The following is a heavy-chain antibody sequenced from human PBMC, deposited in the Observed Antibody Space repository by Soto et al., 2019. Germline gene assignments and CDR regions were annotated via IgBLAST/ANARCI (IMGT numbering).Heavy chain of an antibody. V-gene: IGHV3-23*01. CDR1: GFTFSSYA. D-gene: IGHD1-7*01. J-gene: IGHJ6*02. CDR3: AKDGELRPYYYYYGMDV. CDR2: ISGSGGST. Sequence: GGSLRLSCAASGFTFSSYAMSWVRQAPGKGLEWVSAISGSGGSTYYADSVKGRFTISRDNSKNTLYLQMNSLRAEDTAVYYCAKDGELRPYYYYYGMDVWGQGTTVTVSS.